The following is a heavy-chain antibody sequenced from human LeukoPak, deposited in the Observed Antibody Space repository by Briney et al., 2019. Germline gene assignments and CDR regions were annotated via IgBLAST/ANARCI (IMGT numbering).Heavy chain of an antibody. CDR1: GFTFSSYA. J-gene: IGHJ4*02. Sequence: GGSLRLSCAASGFTFSSYAMHWVRQAPGKGLEWVAVISYDGSNKYYADSVKGRFTISRDNPKNTLYLQMDSLRAEDTAVYYCAKGRLVPDYWGQGILVTVSS. CDR3: AKGRLVPDY. V-gene: IGHV3-30-3*01. CDR2: ISYDGSNK. D-gene: IGHD3-9*01.